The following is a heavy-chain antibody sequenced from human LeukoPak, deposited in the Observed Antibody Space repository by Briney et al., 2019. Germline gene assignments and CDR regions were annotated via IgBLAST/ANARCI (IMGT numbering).Heavy chain of an antibody. CDR3: ARGSDLRDYFDY. J-gene: IGHJ4*02. Sequence: SSVKVSCKASGGTFSSYAISWVRQAPGQGLEWMGGIIPIFGTTNYTQKFQGRVMFTTDESTSTAYMELSSLRSEDAALYYCARGSDLRDYFDYWGQGTLVTVSS. D-gene: IGHD5-24*01. CDR2: IIPIFGTT. V-gene: IGHV1-69*05. CDR1: GGTFSSYA.